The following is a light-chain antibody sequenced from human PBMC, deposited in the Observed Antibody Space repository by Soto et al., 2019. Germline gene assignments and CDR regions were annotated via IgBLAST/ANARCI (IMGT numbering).Light chain of an antibody. V-gene: IGKV3-20*01. J-gene: IGKJ2*01. CDR1: QTVSTNY. Sequence: EIVLTQSPGPLSLSPGERATLSCRASQTVSTNYLAWYQQKPGQAPRLLIYGASSRATGIPDRFSGSGSGTDFMLTISRLEPEDFAVYYCQQYGSSPRTFGQGTKLEIK. CDR3: QQYGSSPRT. CDR2: GAS.